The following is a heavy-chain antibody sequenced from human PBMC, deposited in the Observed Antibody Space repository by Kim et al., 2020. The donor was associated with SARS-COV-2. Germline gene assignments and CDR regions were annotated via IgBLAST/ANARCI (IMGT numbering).Heavy chain of an antibody. CDR3: AKAAASETNWFDP. D-gene: IGHD6-25*01. V-gene: IGHV3-23*03. J-gene: IGHJ5*02. CDR1: GFTFSSYA. Sequence: GGSLRLSCAASGFTFSSYAMSWVRQAPGKGLEWVSVIYSGGSSTYYADSVKGRFTISRDNSKNTLYLQMNSLRAEDTAVYYCAKAAASETNWFDPWGQGTLVTVSS. CDR2: IYSGGSST.